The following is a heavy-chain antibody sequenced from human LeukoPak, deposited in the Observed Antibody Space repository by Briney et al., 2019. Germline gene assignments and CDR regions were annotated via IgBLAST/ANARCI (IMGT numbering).Heavy chain of an antibody. CDR3: AREFSTRPHLGWVLPVDY. V-gene: IGHV3-74*01. CDR1: GFTFSSYW. CDR2: VNGDGSST. Sequence: GGSLRLSCAASGFTFSSYWMHWVRQAPGKGLVWVSRVNGDGSSTNYADAVKGRFTISRDNAVNTLYLQMNSLRPEDTAVYYCAREFSTRPHLGWVLPVDYWGQGTLVTVSS. J-gene: IGHJ4*02. D-gene: IGHD3-9*01.